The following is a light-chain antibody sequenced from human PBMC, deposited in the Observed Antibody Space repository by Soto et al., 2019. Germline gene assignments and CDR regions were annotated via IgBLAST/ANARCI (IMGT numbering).Light chain of an antibody. Sequence: ALTQPHSVSGSPGQSVAISCTGTSSDVGGYNYVSWYQQHPGKAPKVIIFDVNKRPSGVPDRFSGSKSGNTASLTISGLQAEDEADYYCCSYAGRYTYVFGTGTKVTVL. J-gene: IGLJ1*01. CDR2: DVN. CDR1: SSDVGGYNY. V-gene: IGLV2-11*01. CDR3: CSYAGRYTYV.